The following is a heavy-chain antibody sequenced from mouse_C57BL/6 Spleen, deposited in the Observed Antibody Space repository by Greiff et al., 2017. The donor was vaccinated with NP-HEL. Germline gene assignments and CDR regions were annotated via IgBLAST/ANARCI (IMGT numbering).Heavy chain of an antibody. V-gene: IGHV1-39*01. Sequence: EVQLQQSGPELVKPGASVKISCKASGYSFTDYNMNWVKQSNGKSLEWIGVINPNYGTTSYNQKFKGKATLTVDQSSSTAYMQLNSLTSEDSAVYYCARCKAYYSNYEDYAMDYWGQGTSVTVSS. D-gene: IGHD2-5*01. CDR1: GYSFTDYN. CDR2: INPNYGTT. CDR3: ARCKAYYSNYEDYAMDY. J-gene: IGHJ4*01.